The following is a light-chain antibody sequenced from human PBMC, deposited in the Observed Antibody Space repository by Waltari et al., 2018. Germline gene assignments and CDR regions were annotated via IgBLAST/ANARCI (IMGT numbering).Light chain of an antibody. CDR1: QSVSTN. J-gene: IGKJ4*01. V-gene: IGKV3-15*01. CDR3: QQYSNWPPLT. Sequence: EIVMTQSPATLSVSPGERATLSCRASQSVSTNLAWYQQKPGQAPRLIIYGASTRATGVPDRFSGSGSGTEFTLTISSLQSEDFAVYHCQQYSNWPPLTFGGGTTVEIK. CDR2: GAS.